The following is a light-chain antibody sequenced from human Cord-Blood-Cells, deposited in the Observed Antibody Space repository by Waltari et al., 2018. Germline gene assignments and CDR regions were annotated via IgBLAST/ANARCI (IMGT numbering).Light chain of an antibody. Sequence: QAALTQPASVSGSPGQPIPTSCTGTSSDVGVYTDVSWDQQHPGKALKLNIYDVSKRPSGVSNRFSGSKSGNTASLTISGLQAEDEADYYCSSYTSSSPYVCGTGTKVTVL. J-gene: IGLJ1*01. CDR3: SSYTSSSPYV. CDR1: SSDVGVYTD. V-gene: IGLV2-14*01. CDR2: DVS.